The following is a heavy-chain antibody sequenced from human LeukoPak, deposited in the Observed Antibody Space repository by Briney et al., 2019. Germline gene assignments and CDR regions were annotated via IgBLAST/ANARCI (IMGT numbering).Heavy chain of an antibody. CDR2: IRSKANSYAT. CDR1: GFTFSGSA. D-gene: IGHD3-22*01. V-gene: IGHV3-73*01. J-gene: IGHJ5*02. CDR3: TRRGYYDTIWFDP. Sequence: GGSLRLSCAASGFTFSGSAMHWVRQASGKGLEWVGRIRSKANSYATAYAASVKGRFTISRDDSKNTAYLQMNSLTTEDTAVYYCTRRGYYDTIWFDPWGQGTLVTVSS.